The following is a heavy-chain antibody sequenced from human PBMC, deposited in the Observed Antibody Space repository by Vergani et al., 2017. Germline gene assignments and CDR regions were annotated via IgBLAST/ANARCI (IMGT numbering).Heavy chain of an antibody. CDR2: ISLNSGSI. V-gene: IGHV3-9*01. J-gene: IGHJ2*01. Sequence: EVQLVESGGGLVQPGRSLRLSCAASGFTFVDYAMHWVRQAPGKGLGWVSGISLNSGSIGYADSVKGRFTISRDNAKNSLYLQMNSLRAEDTALYYCAKDHYDFWSGYPNLSPFDLWGRGTLVTVSS. CDR3: AKDHYDFWSGYPNLSPFDL. D-gene: IGHD3-3*01. CDR1: GFTFVDYA.